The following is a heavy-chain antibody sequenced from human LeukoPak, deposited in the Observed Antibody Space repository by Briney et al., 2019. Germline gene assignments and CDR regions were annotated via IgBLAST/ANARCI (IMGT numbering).Heavy chain of an antibody. V-gene: IGHV1-18*01. J-gene: IGHJ4*02. CDR2: ISAYNGNT. Sequence: ASVKVSCKASGYTFTTFGITWARQAPGQGLEWMGWISAYNGNTNYAQKLQGRVTMTTDTSTSTAYMELRSLRSDDTAVYYCARNGYDYEGFDYWGQGTLVTVSS. CDR1: GYTFTTFG. D-gene: IGHD5-12*01. CDR3: ARNGYDYEGFDY.